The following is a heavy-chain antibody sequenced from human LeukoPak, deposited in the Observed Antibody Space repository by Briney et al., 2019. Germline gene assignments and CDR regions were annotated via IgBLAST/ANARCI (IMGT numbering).Heavy chain of an antibody. Sequence: PGGSLRLSCAASGFTFTTRGMHWVRQAPGKGPQWVAFAGNDGRIKYNENSVEGRFTISRDNSKNTLYLQMNCLRPEDTAVYYCATTEGVTDKWLDPWGQGTQVTVSS. CDR2: AGNDGRIK. D-gene: IGHD2-8*01. CDR1: GFTFTTRG. CDR3: ATTEGVTDKWLDP. J-gene: IGHJ5*02. V-gene: IGHV3-30*02.